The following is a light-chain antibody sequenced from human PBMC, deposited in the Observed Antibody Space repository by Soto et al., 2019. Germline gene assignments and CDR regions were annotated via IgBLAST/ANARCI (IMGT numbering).Light chain of an antibody. J-gene: IGKJ3*01. CDR1: ESVHRN. CDR2: YAS. Sequence: EVVMTQSPATLSVSPGERVTLSCRASESVHRNLAWYQQKPGQGPSLLIYYASTRATGVPDRFTGSGSGTEFTLTISSLQSEDFGGYHGQHYSNWPPTFGPGTKVEIK. CDR3: QHYSNWPPT. V-gene: IGKV3-15*01.